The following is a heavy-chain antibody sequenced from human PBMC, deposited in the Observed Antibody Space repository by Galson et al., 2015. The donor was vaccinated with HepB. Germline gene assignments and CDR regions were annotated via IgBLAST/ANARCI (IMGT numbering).Heavy chain of an antibody. CDR1: GFTFDDYG. Sequence: SLRLSCAASGFTFDDYGMHRVRQVPGKGLEWVSGISWNSGSIKYADSVKGRFTISRDNAKNSLYLQMNSLRAEDTALYYCAKDRTDYYYGMDVWGQGTTVTVSS. V-gene: IGHV3-9*01. J-gene: IGHJ6*02. CDR2: ISWNSGSI. CDR3: AKDRTDYYYGMDV.